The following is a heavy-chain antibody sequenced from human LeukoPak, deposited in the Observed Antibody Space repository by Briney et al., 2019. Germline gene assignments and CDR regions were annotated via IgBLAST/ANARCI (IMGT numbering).Heavy chain of an antibody. V-gene: IGHV3-23*01. CDR3: AKDNAQWPRVFDY. CDR1: GFSFSYYA. J-gene: IGHJ4*02. CDR2: MSGSGATA. D-gene: IGHD6-19*01. Sequence: GGSLRLSCAASGFSFSYYAMSWVRQAPGKGLEWVSGMSGSGATAYYADSVKGRFTISRDNSDNTVYLQMNSLSAEDTAVYYCAKDNAQWPRVFDYWGQGTLVRVSS.